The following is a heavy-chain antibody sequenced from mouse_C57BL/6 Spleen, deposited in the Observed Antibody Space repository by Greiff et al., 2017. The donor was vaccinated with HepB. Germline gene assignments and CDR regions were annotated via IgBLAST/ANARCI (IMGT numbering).Heavy chain of an antibody. CDR3: ARHYGSSYGWYFDV. CDR2: IYPGSGST. J-gene: IGHJ1*03. V-gene: IGHV1-55*01. Sequence: QVQLQQPGAELVKPGASVKMSCKASGYTFTSYWITWVKQRPGQGLEWIGDIYPGSGSTNYNEKFKSKATLTVDTASSTAYMQLSILTSEDSAVYYWARHYGSSYGWYFDVWGTGTTVTVSS. D-gene: IGHD1-1*01. CDR1: GYTFTSYW.